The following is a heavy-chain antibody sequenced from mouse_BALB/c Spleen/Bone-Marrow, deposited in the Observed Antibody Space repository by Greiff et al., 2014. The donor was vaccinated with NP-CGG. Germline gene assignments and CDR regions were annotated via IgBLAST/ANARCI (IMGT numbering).Heavy chain of an antibody. CDR3: ARYGNGLMDY. V-gene: IGHV14-3*02. CDR2: IDTASGNT. Sequence: DVKLQESGAELVKPGASVKLSCTASGFNIKDTYMHWVKQRPEQGLEWIGRIDTASGNTKYDPKFQGKATITADTSSNTAYLQLSSLTSEDTAVYYCARYGNGLMDYWGRGTSVTVSS. D-gene: IGHD2-1*01. CDR1: GFNIKDTY. J-gene: IGHJ4*01.